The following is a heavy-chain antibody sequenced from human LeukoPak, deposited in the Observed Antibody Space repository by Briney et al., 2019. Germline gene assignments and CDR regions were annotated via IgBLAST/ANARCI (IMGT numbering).Heavy chain of an antibody. CDR2: INPNSGGT. CDR3: ARGIKKDDFWSALAAQGAFDI. V-gene: IGHV1-2*02. Sequence: GASVKVSCKASGYTFTGYYMHWVRQAPGQGLEWMGWINPNSGGTNYAQKFQGRVTMTRDTSISTAYMELGRLRSDDTAVYYCARGIKKDDFWSALAAQGAFDIWGQGTMVTVSS. CDR1: GYTFTGYY. J-gene: IGHJ3*02. D-gene: IGHD3-3*01.